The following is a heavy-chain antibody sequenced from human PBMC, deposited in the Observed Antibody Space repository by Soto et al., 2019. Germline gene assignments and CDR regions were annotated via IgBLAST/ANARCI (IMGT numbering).Heavy chain of an antibody. J-gene: IGHJ4*02. CDR3: AKYLRTEAEGSTLVY. D-gene: IGHD6-13*01. CDR1: GDTINHYY. V-gene: IGHV4-59*01. Sequence: SETLSLTCTASGDTINHYYWSWIRQPPGKRLEWIGYIYYTGSTTYNPSLESRLTMSVETTKNQFSLKLKPANTPDTAVYYCAKYLRTEAEGSTLVYWGPGTLVTVS. CDR2: IYYTGST.